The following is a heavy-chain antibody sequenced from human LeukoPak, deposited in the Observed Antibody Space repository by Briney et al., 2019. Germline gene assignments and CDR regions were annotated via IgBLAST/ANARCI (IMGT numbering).Heavy chain of an antibody. CDR2: IYYSGST. D-gene: IGHD1-26*01. J-gene: IGHJ4*02. CDR1: GGSISSSSYY. Sequence: PSETLSLTCTVSGGSISSSSYYWGWIRQPPGNGLEWIGSIYYSGSTYYNPSLKSRVTISVDTSKNQFSLKLSSVTAADTAVYYCARHSHSGSYYQYWGQGTLVTVSS. CDR3: ARHSHSGSYYQY. V-gene: IGHV4-39*01.